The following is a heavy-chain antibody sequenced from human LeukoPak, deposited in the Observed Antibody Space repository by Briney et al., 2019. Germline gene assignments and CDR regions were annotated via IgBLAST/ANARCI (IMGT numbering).Heavy chain of an antibody. CDR3: AKDQGRFGSYAAILDS. D-gene: IGHD1-26*01. CDR2: ICYDGGNK. CDR1: GFTFSTYG. Sequence: GGSLRLSCAPSGFTFSTYGMHWVRQAPGKGVEWVAVICYDGGNKYYADSVKGRVTISRDNSKNTLYLQMNSLRSEDTAVYYCAKDQGRFGSYAAILDSWGQGPLVTVSP. V-gene: IGHV3-33*06. J-gene: IGHJ4*02.